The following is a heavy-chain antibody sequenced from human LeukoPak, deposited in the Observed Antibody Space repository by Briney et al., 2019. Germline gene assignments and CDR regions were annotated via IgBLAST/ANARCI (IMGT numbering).Heavy chain of an antibody. Sequence: GGSLRLSCAASGFTLSSYSMNWVRQAPGKGREWVSYISSSSSSIYYADSVKGRFTISRENAKNSLYLQMNRLRAEDTAGYDCARDSLSTYYYGSGSYFLPDYWGQGTLVTVSS. CDR1: GFTLSSYS. CDR2: ISSSSSSI. J-gene: IGHJ4*02. CDR3: ARDSLSTYYYGSGSYFLPDY. D-gene: IGHD3-10*01. V-gene: IGHV3-48*01.